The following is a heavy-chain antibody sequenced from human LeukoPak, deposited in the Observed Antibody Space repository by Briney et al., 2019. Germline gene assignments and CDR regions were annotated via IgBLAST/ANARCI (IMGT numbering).Heavy chain of an antibody. CDR1: GGSVSNYY. J-gene: IGHJ4*02. CDR2: IYYTET. D-gene: IGHD7-27*01. CDR3: ATRKLGNDY. V-gene: IGHV4-59*02. Sequence: PSETLSLTCTVSGGSVSNYYWSWIRQSPGKGLEWIGYIYYTETSYNPSLKSRVTISADTSKNQFALKLYSVTAADTAVYYCATRKLGNDYWGQGTLVTVSS.